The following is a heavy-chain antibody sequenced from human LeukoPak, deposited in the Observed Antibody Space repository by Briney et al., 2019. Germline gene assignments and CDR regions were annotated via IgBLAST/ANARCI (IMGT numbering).Heavy chain of an antibody. V-gene: IGHV4-39*07. Sequence: SETLSLICTVSGVSIRSSPYYWVWIRQPPGKGLEWVGSIYYSGSTYYNPSLKSRVTISVDTSKKQLSLRLSSVTAADTAVYYCARVLTSGIPAGIRASWGQGNLVTVSS. D-gene: IGHD1-1*01. CDR1: GVSIRSSPYY. J-gene: IGHJ5*02. CDR2: IYYSGST. CDR3: ARVLTSGIPAGIRAS.